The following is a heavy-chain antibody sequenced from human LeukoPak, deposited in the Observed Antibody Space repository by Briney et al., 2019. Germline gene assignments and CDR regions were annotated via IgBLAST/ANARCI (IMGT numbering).Heavy chain of an antibody. J-gene: IGHJ5*02. CDR2: IYHSGST. CDR1: GYSISSGYY. V-gene: IGHV4-38-2*01. D-gene: IGHD6-13*01. Sequence: TSETLPLTCAVSGYSISSGYYWGWIRQPPGKGLEWIGSIYHSGSTYYNPSLKSRVTISVDTSKNQFSLKLSSVTAADTAVYYCARQGQQLDNWFDPWGQGTLVTVSS. CDR3: ARQGQQLDNWFDP.